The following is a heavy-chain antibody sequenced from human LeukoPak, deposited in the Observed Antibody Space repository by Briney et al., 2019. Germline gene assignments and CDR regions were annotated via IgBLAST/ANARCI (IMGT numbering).Heavy chain of an antibody. CDR2: IYSGGGT. D-gene: IGHD6-13*01. CDR3: ARVAPGNGYFDY. Sequence: GGSLRLSCAASGFTVSSNLMSWVRQAPGRGLEWVSLIYSGGGTYHADSVKGRFTISRDNSKNTLYLQMNSLRAEDTAVYYCARVAPGNGYFDYWGQGTLVTVSS. J-gene: IGHJ4*02. CDR1: GFTVSSNL. V-gene: IGHV3-53*01.